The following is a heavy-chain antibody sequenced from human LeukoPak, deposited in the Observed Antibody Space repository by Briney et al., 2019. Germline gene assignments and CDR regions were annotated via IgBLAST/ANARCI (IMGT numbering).Heavy chain of an antibody. CDR1: GYTFTSYG. CDR3: ARGPGYCSSTSCYDWFDP. CDR2: ISAYNGNT. D-gene: IGHD2-2*01. Sequence: GASVKVSCKASGYTFTSYGISWVRQAPGQGLEWMGWISAYNGNTNYAQKLQGRVTMTTDTSTSTAYMELRSLRSDDTAVYYCARGPGYCSSTSCYDWFDPWGQGTLVTVSS. J-gene: IGHJ5*02. V-gene: IGHV1-18*01.